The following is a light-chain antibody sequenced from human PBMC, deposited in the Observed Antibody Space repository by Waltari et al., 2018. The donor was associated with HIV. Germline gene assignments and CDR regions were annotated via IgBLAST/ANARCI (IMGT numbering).Light chain of an antibody. Sequence: SYELTQPPSVSVSPGQTASITCTGDKLGDKYASWYQQKPGQSPVMVIYQDSERPSEIPERFSGSNSGNTATLTISGTQAMDEADYYCQAWDNSTAVFGGGTKLTVL. CDR1: KLGDKY. V-gene: IGLV3-1*01. J-gene: IGLJ2*01. CDR2: QDS. CDR3: QAWDNSTAV.